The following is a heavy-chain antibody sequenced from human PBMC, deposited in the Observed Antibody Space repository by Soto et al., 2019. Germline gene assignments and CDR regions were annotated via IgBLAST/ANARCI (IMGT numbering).Heavy chain of an antibody. Sequence: EVQVLESGGGLVQPGGSLRLSCAASGFTLSNFAMSWVRQAPGKGLEWVAVISDRGGSTDYAASVKGRFTISRDNSNNTLYQQINNLRAEDTAVYYWARYEYYYASSGYYRFDQWGQGTLVTVSS. CDR1: GFTLSNFA. CDR2: ISDRGGST. D-gene: IGHD3-22*01. J-gene: IGHJ4*02. V-gene: IGHV3-23*01. CDR3: ARYEYYYASSGYYRFDQ.